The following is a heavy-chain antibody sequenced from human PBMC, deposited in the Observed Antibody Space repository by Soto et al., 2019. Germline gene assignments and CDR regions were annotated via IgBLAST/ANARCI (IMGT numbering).Heavy chain of an antibody. V-gene: IGHV1-69*13. J-gene: IGHJ6*02. Sequence: SVKVSCKASGGTFSSYAISWVRQAPGQGLEWMGGIIPIFGTANYAQKFQGRVTITADESTSTAYMELSSLRSEDTAVYYCARDQGDTAMVLTPYYYYGMDVWGQGTTVTVSS. CDR1: GGTFSSYA. D-gene: IGHD5-18*01. CDR3: ARDQGDTAMVLTPYYYYGMDV. CDR2: IIPIFGTA.